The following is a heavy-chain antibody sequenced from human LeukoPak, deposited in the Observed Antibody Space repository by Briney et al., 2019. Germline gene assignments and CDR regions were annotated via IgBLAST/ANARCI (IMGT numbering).Heavy chain of an antibody. CDR1: GFTFSSYS. CDR3: AKATGYLL. V-gene: IGHV3-23*03. Sequence: PGGSLRLSCAASGFTFSSYSMNWVRQAPGKGLEWVSVIYSGGSTYYADSVKGRFTISRDNSENTLYLQMNSLRAEDTAVYYCAKATGYLLWGQGTLVTVSS. CDR2: IYSGGST. J-gene: IGHJ4*02. D-gene: IGHD1-14*01.